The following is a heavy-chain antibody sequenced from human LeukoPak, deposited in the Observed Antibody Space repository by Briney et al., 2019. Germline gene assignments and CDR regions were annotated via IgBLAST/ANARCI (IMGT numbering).Heavy chain of an antibody. CDR2: IYHSGST. V-gene: IGHV4-4*02. CDR1: GFTFSDHY. CDR3: ARDVSKCGGSCYSG. J-gene: IGHJ4*02. D-gene: IGHD2-15*01. Sequence: GSLRLSCAASGFTFSDHYMDWVRQPPGKGLEWIGEIYHSGSTNYNPSLKSRVTISVDKSKNQFSLKLSSVTAADTAVYYCARDVSKCGGSCYSGWGQGTLVTVSS.